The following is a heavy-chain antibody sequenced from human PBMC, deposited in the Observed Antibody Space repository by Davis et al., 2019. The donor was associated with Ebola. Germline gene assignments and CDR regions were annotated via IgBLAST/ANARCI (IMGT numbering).Heavy chain of an antibody. V-gene: IGHV1-69*13. Sequence: SVTVSCKASGGTFSKYTFSWVRQAPGHGLEWMGGIVPIFGTTNYAQKFQGRVTIIADESTSAAYMEVSSLRFEDTAVYYCARHAQNRDGYNYNYFDLWGQGTLVTVSS. D-gene: IGHD5-24*01. CDR1: GGTFSKYT. J-gene: IGHJ4*02. CDR3: ARHAQNRDGYNYNYFDL. CDR2: IVPIFGTT.